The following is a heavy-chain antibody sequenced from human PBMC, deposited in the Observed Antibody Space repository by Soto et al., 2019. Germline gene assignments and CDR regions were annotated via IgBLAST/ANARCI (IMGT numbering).Heavy chain of an antibody. CDR1: GGSISSSSYY. V-gene: IGHV4-39*01. Sequence: QLQLQESGPGLVKPSETLSLTCTVSGGSISSSSYYWGWIRQPPGKGLEWIGSIYYSGSTYYNPALKSPVTISVDTSKNQFSLKLSSVTAADTAVYYCATLRRGYGYGRYWYFDLWGRGTLVTVSS. CDR3: ATLRRGYGYGRYWYFDL. CDR2: IYYSGST. D-gene: IGHD5-18*01. J-gene: IGHJ2*01.